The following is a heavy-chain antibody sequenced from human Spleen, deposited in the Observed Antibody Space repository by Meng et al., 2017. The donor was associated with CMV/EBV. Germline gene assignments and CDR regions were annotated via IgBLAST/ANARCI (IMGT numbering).Heavy chain of an antibody. CDR2: SSRSSSYI. Sequence: FSSCSRNGASQCQGKRLEWDSSSSRSSSYIYYADAEKGRFTISRDNAKNSLYLQMNSLRAEDTAVYYCARRADCSGGSCYSGWFDPWGQGTRVTVSS. V-gene: IGHV3-21*01. D-gene: IGHD2-15*01. CDR3: ARRADCSGGSCYSGWFDP. CDR1: FSSCS. J-gene: IGHJ5*02.